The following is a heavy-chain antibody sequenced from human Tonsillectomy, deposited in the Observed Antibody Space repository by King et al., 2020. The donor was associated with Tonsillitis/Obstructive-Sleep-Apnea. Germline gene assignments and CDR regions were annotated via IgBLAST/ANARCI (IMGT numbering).Heavy chain of an antibody. CDR1: GFTFSSYA. CDR2: ISGGGGST. V-gene: IGHV3-23*04. D-gene: IGHD1-26*01. CDR3: VKGSSTARPYYFDF. J-gene: IGHJ4*02. Sequence: VQLVESGGGLEQPGGSLRLSCAASGFTFSSYAMSWVRQAPGKGREWGSAISGGGGSTYYADSVKGRFTISRDNSKSTLSLQMNSLRAEDTAIYYCVKGSSTARPYYFDFWGQGTLVTVSS.